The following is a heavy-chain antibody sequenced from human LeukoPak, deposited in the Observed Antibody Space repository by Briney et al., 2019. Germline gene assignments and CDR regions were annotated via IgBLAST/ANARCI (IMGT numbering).Heavy chain of an antibody. V-gene: IGHV1-2*02. CDR3: ARLFEVDWFDP. CDR2: IYPKSGGT. Sequence: GASVKVSCKASGYTFTDYYIHWMRQAPGQGPEWMGWIYPKSGGTNSAQKFQGRVTLTRDTSISTTYMELTGLRSDDTAVYYCARLFEVDWFDPWGQGTLVTVSS. CDR1: GYTFTDYY. J-gene: IGHJ5*02.